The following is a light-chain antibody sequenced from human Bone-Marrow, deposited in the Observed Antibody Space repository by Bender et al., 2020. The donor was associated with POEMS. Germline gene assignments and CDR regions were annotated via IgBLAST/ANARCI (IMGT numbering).Light chain of an antibody. CDR3: YSAADDSRV. CDR1: LLAEKKY. J-gene: IGLJ1*01. V-gene: IGLV3-27*01. CDR2: KDH. Sequence: SYELTQPSSVSVSPGQTARITCSGDLLAEKKYGRRFQQKPGQAPLLVIYKDHERPSGIPERFSGYSSGTTVTLTISGAQVEDEADYYCYSAADDSRVFGPGTKVTVL.